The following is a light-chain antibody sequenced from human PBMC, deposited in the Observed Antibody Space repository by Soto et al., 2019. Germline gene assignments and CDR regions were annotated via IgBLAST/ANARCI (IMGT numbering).Light chain of an antibody. CDR3: CSDAGAFTWV. CDR2: DVD. Sequence: QSVLTQPRSVSGSPGQSVTISCTGARSDVGGYRFVSWYQQHPDKAPKLMIYDVDKRPSGVPDRFSGSKSGNTASLTISGLQAEDEADYFCCSDAGAFTWVFGGGTKLTVL. V-gene: IGLV2-11*01. CDR1: RSDVGGYRF. J-gene: IGLJ3*02.